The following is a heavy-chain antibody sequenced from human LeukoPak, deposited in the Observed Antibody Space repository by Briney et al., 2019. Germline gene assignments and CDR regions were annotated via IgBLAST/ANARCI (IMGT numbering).Heavy chain of an antibody. CDR2: ISAYNGNT. Sequence: ASVKVSCKASGYTFTSYGISWVRQAPGQGLEWMGWISAYNGNTNYAQKLQGRVTITRDTSASTAYMELSSLRSEDTAVYYCARVGNYFDYWGQGTLVTVSS. J-gene: IGHJ4*02. CDR1: GYTFTSYG. CDR3: ARVGNYFDY. V-gene: IGHV1-18*01.